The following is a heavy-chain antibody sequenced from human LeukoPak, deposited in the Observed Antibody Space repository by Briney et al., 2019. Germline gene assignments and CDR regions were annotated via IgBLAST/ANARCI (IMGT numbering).Heavy chain of an antibody. CDR3: ARGSSFGELLYGMDV. Sequence: ASVKVSCKASGYTFTSYDINWVRQATGQGLEWMGWMNPNSGNTGYAQKFQGRVTITRNTSISTAYMELSSLRSEDTAVYYCARGSSFGELLYGMDVWGQGTTVTVSS. V-gene: IGHV1-8*03. D-gene: IGHD3-10*01. CDR2: MNPNSGNT. J-gene: IGHJ6*02. CDR1: GYTFTSYD.